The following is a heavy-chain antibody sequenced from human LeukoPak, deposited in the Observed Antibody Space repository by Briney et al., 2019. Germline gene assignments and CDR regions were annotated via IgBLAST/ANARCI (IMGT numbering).Heavy chain of an antibody. D-gene: IGHD4/OR15-4a*01. CDR2: MNPNSGNT. CDR1: GYPFNTYD. Sequence: VASVKVSCKASGYPFNTYDINWVRQATGQGLEWMGWMNPNSGNTGYAQKFQGRVTMTRNTSISTAYMELSSLRSEDTAVYYCARALYDYGAEGVVDYWGQGTLVTVSS. V-gene: IGHV1-8*01. J-gene: IGHJ4*02. CDR3: ARALYDYGAEGVVDY.